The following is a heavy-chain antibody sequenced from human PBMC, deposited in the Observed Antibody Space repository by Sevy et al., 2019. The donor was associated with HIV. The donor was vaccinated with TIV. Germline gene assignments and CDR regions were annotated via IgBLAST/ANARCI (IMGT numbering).Heavy chain of an antibody. CDR1: GGSFSGYY. J-gene: IGHJ5*02. V-gene: IGHV4-34*01. CDR2: INHSGSS. Sequence: SETLSLTCAVYGGSFSGYYWSWIRQPPGKGLEWIGEINHSGSSNYDLSLKRRVTISVDTSKNQFSLKLSSVTAADTAVYYCARGYSSTLREWFDPWGQGTLVTVSS. CDR3: ARGYSSTLREWFDP. D-gene: IGHD6-13*01.